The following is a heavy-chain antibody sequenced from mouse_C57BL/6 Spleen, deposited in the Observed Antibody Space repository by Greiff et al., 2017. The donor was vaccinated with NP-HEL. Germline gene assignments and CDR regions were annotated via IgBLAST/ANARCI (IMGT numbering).Heavy chain of an antibody. J-gene: IGHJ3*01. Sequence: EVMLVESGGGLVKPGGSLKLSCAASGFTFSSYTMSWVRQTPEKRLEWVATISGGSGNTYYPDSVKGRFTISRDNAKNTLYLQMSSLRSEDTALYYCARNSNSFAYWGQGTLVTVSA. V-gene: IGHV5-9*01. CDR1: GFTFSSYT. CDR2: ISGGSGNT. CDR3: ARNSNSFAY. D-gene: IGHD2-5*01.